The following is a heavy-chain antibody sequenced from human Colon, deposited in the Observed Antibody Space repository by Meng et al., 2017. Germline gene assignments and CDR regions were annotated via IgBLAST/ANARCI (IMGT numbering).Heavy chain of an antibody. Sequence: VQLPASGPGLVSPSDTFALTCHVSGVSRHITGHYWSWSRQSPGKGLEWIGYIYYTGTTNYNPSLKSRVTISVDTSKNPFSLKLSSVTPADTAVYFCARDNLLTSGSRFCFDYWGQGALVTVSS. CDR1: GVSRHITGHY. J-gene: IGHJ4*02. D-gene: IGHD6-19*01. CDR3: ARDNLLTSGSRFCFDY. CDR2: IYYTGTT. V-gene: IGHV4-61*08.